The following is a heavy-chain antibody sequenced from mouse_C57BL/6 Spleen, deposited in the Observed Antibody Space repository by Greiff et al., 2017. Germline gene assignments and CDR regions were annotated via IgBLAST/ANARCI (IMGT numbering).Heavy chain of an antibody. CDR2: INPSNGGT. CDR3: ARCCFGYYDYEYYFDY. J-gene: IGHJ2*01. D-gene: IGHD2-4*01. Sequence: VQLQQPGTELVKPGASVKLSCKASGYTFTSYWMHWVKQRPGQGLEWIGNINPSNGGTNYNEEFKSKATLTVYKSSSTAYMQLSSLTSEDSAVYYCARCCFGYYDYEYYFDYWGQGTTLTVSS. V-gene: IGHV1-53*01. CDR1: GYTFTSYW.